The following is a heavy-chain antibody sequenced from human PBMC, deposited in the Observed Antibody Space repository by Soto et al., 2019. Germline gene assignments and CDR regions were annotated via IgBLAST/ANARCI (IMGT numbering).Heavy chain of an antibody. CDR1: GFTVNTNY. Sequence: GGSLRLSCAASGFTVNTNYMTWVRQAPGKGLEWVSVIYTDDTTYYADSVKGRFTISRHNSKNTLYLQMNSLRSEDTAVYYCARAHAVSGVGGWFDPWGQGTLVTVSS. CDR2: IYTDDTT. CDR3: ARAHAVSGVGGWFDP. J-gene: IGHJ5*02. D-gene: IGHD6-19*01. V-gene: IGHV3-53*04.